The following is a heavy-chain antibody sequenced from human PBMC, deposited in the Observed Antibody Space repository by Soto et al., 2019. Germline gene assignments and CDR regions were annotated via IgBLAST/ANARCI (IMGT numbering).Heavy chain of an antibody. Sequence: QVQLQQWGAGLLKPSETLSLTCAVYGGSFSGYYWSWIRQPPGKGLEWIGEINHSGSTNYNPSLKSRVTISVDTSKNQFSLKLSSVTAADTAVYYCARGLGDIVVVPAAPPLRWFDPWGQGTLVTVSS. CDR3: ARGLGDIVVVPAAPPLRWFDP. CDR2: INHSGST. CDR1: GGSFSGYY. D-gene: IGHD2-2*01. V-gene: IGHV4-34*01. J-gene: IGHJ5*02.